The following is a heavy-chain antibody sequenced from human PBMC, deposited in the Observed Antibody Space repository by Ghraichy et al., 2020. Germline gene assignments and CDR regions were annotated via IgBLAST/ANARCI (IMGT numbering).Heavy chain of an antibody. CDR3: AKPFRESITIFGVVINNWFDP. Sequence: GGSLRLSCAASGFTFSSYGMHWVRQAPGKGLEWVAVISYDGSNKYYADSVKGRFTISRDNSKNTLYLQMNSLRAEDTAVYYCAKPFRESITIFGVVINNWFDPWGQGTLVTVSS. D-gene: IGHD3-3*01. J-gene: IGHJ5*02. CDR1: GFTFSSYG. V-gene: IGHV3-30*18. CDR2: ISYDGSNK.